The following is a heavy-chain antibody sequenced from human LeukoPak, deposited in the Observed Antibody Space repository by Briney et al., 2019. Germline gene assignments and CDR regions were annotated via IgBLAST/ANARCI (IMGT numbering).Heavy chain of an antibody. J-gene: IGHJ4*02. V-gene: IGHV3-7*01. CDR2: IKQDGSEK. CDR3: TRDSGAQPWSDVIDY. D-gene: IGHD5-18*01. Sequence: PGGSLRLSCAASGFTFNSYWMSWVRQAPGKGLEWVANIKQDGSEKYYVDSVRGRFTISRDNAKNSLYLQMNSLRAEDTAVYYCTRDSGAQPWSDVIDYRGQGTLVTVSS. CDR1: GFTFNSYW.